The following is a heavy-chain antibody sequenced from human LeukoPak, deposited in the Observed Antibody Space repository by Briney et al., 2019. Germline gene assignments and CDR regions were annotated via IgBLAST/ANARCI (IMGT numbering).Heavy chain of an antibody. CDR1: GFTFSTYN. CDR2: VSGSGGPT. V-gene: IGHV3-48*03. D-gene: IGHD2-8*02. J-gene: IGHJ4*02. CDR3: AGVPQYSTGGHLVY. Sequence: PGGSLRLSCVGSGFTFSTYNMNWVRQAPGKGLEWISYVSGSGGPTYYADSVKVRFTISRDNAKNSLFLQMNRLRGEDTAVYYCAGVPQYSTGGHLVYWGQGTLVTVSS.